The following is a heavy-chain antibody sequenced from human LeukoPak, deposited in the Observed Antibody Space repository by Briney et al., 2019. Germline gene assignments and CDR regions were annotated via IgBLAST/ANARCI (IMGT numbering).Heavy chain of an antibody. V-gene: IGHV3-7*01. D-gene: IGHD1-26*01. J-gene: IGHJ4*02. CDR2: IKQDGSAM. Sequence: GGSLRLSCAASGFTFSDYWMSWVRQAPGRGLEWVANIKQDGSAMFYVDSVKGRFTISRDNAKNSLFLQMNSLRAEDTAVYHCARDRSGSLWGQGTLVTVSS. CDR3: ARDRSGSL. CDR1: GFTFSDYW.